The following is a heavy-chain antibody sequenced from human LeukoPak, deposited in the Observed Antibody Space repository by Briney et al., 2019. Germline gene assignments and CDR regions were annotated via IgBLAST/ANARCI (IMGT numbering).Heavy chain of an antibody. CDR3: TKGVLGYSVPLLEC. CDR1: GFTFSNYV. V-gene: IGHV3-23*01. Sequence: PGGSLRLSCAASGFTFSNYVMSWARQAPGKGLEWVSSISESGDYTYYADSVKGRFTISRDNSKNTLYLQMNNLRTEDTAVYYCTKGVLGYSVPLLECWGQGALVTVSS. CDR2: ISESGDYT. D-gene: IGHD3-10*02. J-gene: IGHJ4*02.